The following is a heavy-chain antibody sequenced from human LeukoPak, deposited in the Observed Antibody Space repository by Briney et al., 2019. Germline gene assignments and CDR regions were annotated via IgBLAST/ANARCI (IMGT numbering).Heavy chain of an antibody. CDR3: AKDPVGY. CDR1: GFTFSSYS. J-gene: IGHJ4*02. V-gene: IGHV3-48*01. CDR2: ISSSSNTI. D-gene: IGHD2-2*01. Sequence: PGGSLRLSCVASGFTFSSYSMNWVRQSPGKGLEWVSYISSSSNTIYYADSVKGRFTISRDNANNSLYLQMNSLRAEDTAVYYCAKDPVGYWGQGTLVTVSS.